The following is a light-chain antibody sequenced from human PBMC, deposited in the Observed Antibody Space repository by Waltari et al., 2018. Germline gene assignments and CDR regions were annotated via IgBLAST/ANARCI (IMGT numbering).Light chain of an antibody. Sequence: QLVLTQSPSASASLGASVKLTCTLSSGHITNVIAWHQQQPGKGPRYQMKVNSDGSHRKGDDIPDRFSGAGSGPERYLTISSLQSEDEADYYCETGGHGTWVFGGGTKLTVL. V-gene: IGLV4-69*01. CDR2: VNSDGSH. J-gene: IGLJ3*02. CDR1: SGHITNV. CDR3: ETGGHGTWV.